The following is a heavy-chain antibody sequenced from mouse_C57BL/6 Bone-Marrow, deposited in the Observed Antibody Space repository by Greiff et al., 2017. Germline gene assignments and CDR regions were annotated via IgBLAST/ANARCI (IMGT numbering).Heavy chain of an antibody. J-gene: IGHJ4*01. Sequence: EVQLVESGGGLVQPKGSLKLSCAASGSSFNTYAMNWVRQAPGKGLEWVARIRSKSNNYATYYADSVKDRFTISRDDSESMLYLQMNNLKTEDTAMYYCVGYDYDGADYWGQGTSVTVSS. V-gene: IGHV10-1*01. CDR1: GSSFNTYA. D-gene: IGHD2-4*01. CDR3: VGYDYDGADY. CDR2: IRSKSNNYAT.